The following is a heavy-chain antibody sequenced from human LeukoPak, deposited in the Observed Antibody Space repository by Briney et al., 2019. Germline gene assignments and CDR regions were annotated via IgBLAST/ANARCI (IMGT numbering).Heavy chain of an antibody. CDR2: IYYSGST. CDR3: ARSTRRIAAPHVHFDY. CDR1: GGSISSSSYY. Sequence: SETLSLTCTVSGGSISSSSYYWGWIRQPPGKGLEWIGSIYYSGSTYYNPSLKSRVTISVDTSKNQFSLKLSSVTAADTAVYYCARSTRRIAAPHVHFDYWGQGTLVTVSS. D-gene: IGHD6-13*01. J-gene: IGHJ4*02. V-gene: IGHV4-39*01.